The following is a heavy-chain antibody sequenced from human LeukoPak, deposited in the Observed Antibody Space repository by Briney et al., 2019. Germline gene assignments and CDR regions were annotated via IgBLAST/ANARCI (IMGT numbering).Heavy chain of an antibody. CDR2: IYTSGST. Sequence: SGTLSLTCTVSGGSISSYYWSWIRQPAGKGLEWIGRIYTSGSTNYNPSLKSRVTMSVDTSKNQFSLKLSSVTAADTAVYYCARDFSGYSYGYYFDYWGQGTLVTVSS. J-gene: IGHJ4*02. D-gene: IGHD5-18*01. V-gene: IGHV4-4*07. CDR1: GGSISSYY. CDR3: ARDFSGYSYGYYFDY.